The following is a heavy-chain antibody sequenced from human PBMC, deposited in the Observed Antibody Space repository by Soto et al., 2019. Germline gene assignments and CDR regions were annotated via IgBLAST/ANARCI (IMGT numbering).Heavy chain of an antibody. D-gene: IGHD6-13*01. CDR1: GGSISSYY. CDR3: ARVSRYSSSWRYDAFDI. Sequence: PSETLSLTCTVSGGSISSYYLSWIRQPPGKGLEWIGYIYYSGSTNYNPSLKSRVTISVDTSKNQFSLKLSSVTAADTAVYYCARVSRYSSSWRYDAFDIWGQGTMVTVSS. J-gene: IGHJ3*02. CDR2: IYYSGST. V-gene: IGHV4-59*01.